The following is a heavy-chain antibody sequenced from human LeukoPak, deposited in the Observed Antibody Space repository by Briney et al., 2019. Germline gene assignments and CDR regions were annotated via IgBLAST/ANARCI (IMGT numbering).Heavy chain of an antibody. Sequence: SETLSLTCVVYGGSFSTYYWSWIRQPPGKGLEWIGEINHSGSTNYNPSFKSRLTISVDTSKNQFSLKLSSVTAADTAVYYCAREIRRSGLGSYWGQGTLVTVSS. CDR1: GGSFSTYY. D-gene: IGHD3-3*01. CDR3: AREIRRSGLGSY. V-gene: IGHV4-34*01. J-gene: IGHJ4*02. CDR2: INHSGST.